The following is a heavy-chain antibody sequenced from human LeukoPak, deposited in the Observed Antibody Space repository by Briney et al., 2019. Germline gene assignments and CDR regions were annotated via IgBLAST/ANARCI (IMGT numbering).Heavy chain of an antibody. V-gene: IGHV3-30*02. CDR3: AKDGALGPHPYYFDY. CDR1: GFTFSSYG. Sequence: GGSLRLSCAASGFTFSSYGMHWVRQAPGKGLEWVAFIRYDGSNKYYADSVKGRFTISRDNSKNTLYLQMNSLRAEDTAVYYCAKDGALGPHPYYFDYWGQGTLVTVSS. J-gene: IGHJ4*02. CDR2: IRYDGSNK. D-gene: IGHD7-27*01.